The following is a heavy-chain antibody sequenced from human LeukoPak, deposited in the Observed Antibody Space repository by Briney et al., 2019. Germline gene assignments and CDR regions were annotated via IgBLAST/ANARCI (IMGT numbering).Heavy chain of an antibody. CDR1: GFTFSSYA. CDR3: AKDRGGWFRELPY. J-gene: IGHJ4*02. CDR2: ISGSGGST. V-gene: IGHV3-23*01. Sequence: GGSLRLSCAASGFTFSSYAMSWVRQAPGKGLEWVSAISGSGGSTYYADSVKGRFAISRDNSRNTLYLQMNSLRAEDTAVYYCAKDRGGWFRELPYWGQGTLVTVSS. D-gene: IGHD3-10*01.